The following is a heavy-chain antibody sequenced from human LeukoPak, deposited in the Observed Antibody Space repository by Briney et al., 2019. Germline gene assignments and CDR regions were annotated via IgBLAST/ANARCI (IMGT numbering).Heavy chain of an antibody. D-gene: IGHD2-15*01. CDR3: AKGGAYCSGGSCYLNDY. Sequence: GGSLRLSCAASGFTFSSYAMSWVRQAPGKGLEWVSAISGSGGSTYYADSVKGRFTISRDSSKNTLYLQMNSLRAEDTAVYYCAKGGAYCSGGSCYLNDYWGQGTLVTVSS. CDR1: GFTFSSYA. V-gene: IGHV3-23*01. J-gene: IGHJ4*02. CDR2: ISGSGGST.